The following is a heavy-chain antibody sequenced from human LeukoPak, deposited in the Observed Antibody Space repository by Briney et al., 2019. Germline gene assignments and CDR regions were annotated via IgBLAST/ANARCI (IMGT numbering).Heavy chain of an antibody. CDR1: GYTFTGYY. D-gene: IGHD3-22*01. J-gene: IGHJ4*02. CDR2: INPNSGGT. Sequence: GPSVKVSCEASGYTFTGYYMHWVRQAPGQGLEWMGWINPNSGGTNYAQKFQGRVTMTRATSISTAYRELSRLRSDDTAVYYCAISGYLYYFDYWGQGTLVTVSS. CDR3: AISGYLYYFDY. V-gene: IGHV1-2*02.